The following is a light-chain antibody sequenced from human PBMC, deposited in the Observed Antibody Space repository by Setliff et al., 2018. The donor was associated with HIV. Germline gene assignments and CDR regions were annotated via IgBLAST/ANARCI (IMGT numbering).Light chain of an antibody. J-gene: IGLJ1*01. CDR2: QAS. Sequence: QSVLTQPASVSGSPGQSITISCSGTRNDVGRYDLVSWYQQHPGKAPKLMIYQASRRPSGVSNRVSASKSGNTASLTISGLQAEDEADYYCCSNTGSNTYVFGTGTKV. V-gene: IGLV2-23*01. CDR1: RNDVGRYDL. CDR3: CSNTGSNTYV.